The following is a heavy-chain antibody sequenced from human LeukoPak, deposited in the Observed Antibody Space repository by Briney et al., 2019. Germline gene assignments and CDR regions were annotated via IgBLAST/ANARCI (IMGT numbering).Heavy chain of an antibody. CDR2: ISSSGSTI. V-gene: IGHV3-48*03. Sequence: GGSLRLSCAASGFTFSSYVMNWVRQAPGKGLEWVSYISSSGSTIYYADSVKGRFTISRDNAKNSLYLQMNSLRAEDTAVYYCARLRLSGSYPDYWGQGTLVTVSS. J-gene: IGHJ4*02. CDR1: GFTFSSYV. CDR3: ARLRLSGSYPDY. D-gene: IGHD1-26*01.